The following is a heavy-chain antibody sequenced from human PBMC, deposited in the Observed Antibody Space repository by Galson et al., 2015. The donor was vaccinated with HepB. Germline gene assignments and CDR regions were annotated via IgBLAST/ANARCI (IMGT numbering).Heavy chain of an antibody. CDR2: INAGNGNT. CDR1: GYTFTSYA. CDR3: ARTEYYYYGMDV. J-gene: IGHJ6*02. Sequence: SVKVSCKASGYTFTSYAMHWVRLAPGQRLEWMGWINAGNGNTQYSQKFQGRVTLTRDTSASTAYMELGSLRSEDTAVYYCARTEYYYYGMDVWGQGTTVTVSS. V-gene: IGHV1-3*01. D-gene: IGHD1-14*01.